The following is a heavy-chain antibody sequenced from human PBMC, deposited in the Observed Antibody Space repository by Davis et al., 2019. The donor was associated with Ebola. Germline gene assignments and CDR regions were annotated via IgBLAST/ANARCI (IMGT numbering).Heavy chain of an antibody. Sequence: SETLSLTCAVSGGSISSSNWWSWVRQPPGKGLEWIGEIYHSGSTNYNPSLKSRVTISVDKSKNQFSLKLSSVTAADTAVYYCARDLWNYYGSGSYYNVKGWFDPWGQGTLVTVSS. CDR3: ARDLWNYYGSGSYYNVKGWFDP. CDR1: GGSISSSNW. V-gene: IGHV4-4*02. CDR2: IYHSGST. J-gene: IGHJ5*02. D-gene: IGHD3-10*01.